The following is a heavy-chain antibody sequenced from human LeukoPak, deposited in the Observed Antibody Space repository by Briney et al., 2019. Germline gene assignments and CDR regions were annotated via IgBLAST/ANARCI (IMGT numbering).Heavy chain of an antibody. Sequence: PGGSLRLSCVASGFTFSNYWMTWVRQAPGKGLEWVANIKEDGSSEYYMDSLKGRFTISRDNAKNSVYLEMNSLTAEDTAVYYCARDGSIEVAVLLWYLDLWGRGTLVTVSS. CDR1: GFTFSNYW. CDR3: ARDGSIEVAVLLWYLDL. D-gene: IGHD6-19*01. J-gene: IGHJ2*01. V-gene: IGHV3-7*01. CDR2: IKEDGSSE.